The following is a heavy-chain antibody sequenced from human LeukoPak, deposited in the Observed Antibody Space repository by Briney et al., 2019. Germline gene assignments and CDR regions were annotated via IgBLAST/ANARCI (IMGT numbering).Heavy chain of an antibody. J-gene: IGHJ5*02. CDR1: GFSLSTTGVG. D-gene: IGHD5-24*01. V-gene: IGHV2-5*01. Sequence: SGPTLVNPTQTLTLTCTFSGFSLSTTGVGVGWISQPPGKALEWLALIYWNDDKRYSPSLRSRLTITKDTSKNQVVLTMTNMDPVDTATYYCAHTSAQMATITDWFDPWGQGTLVTVSS. CDR2: IYWNDDK. CDR3: AHTSAQMATITDWFDP.